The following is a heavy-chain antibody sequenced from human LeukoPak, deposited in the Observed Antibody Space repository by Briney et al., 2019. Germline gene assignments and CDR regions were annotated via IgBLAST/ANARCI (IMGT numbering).Heavy chain of an antibody. J-gene: IGHJ4*02. CDR1: GFTFSSYS. CDR2: TSSSGTTT. CDR3: ALDTVTSYYFDY. D-gene: IGHD4-17*01. V-gene: IGHV3-48*04. Sequence: GGSLRLSCAASGFTFSSYSMNWVRQSPGKGLEWVSFTSSSGTTTDYADSVKGRFTISRDNAKNPLYLQMNSLRAEDTAVYYCALDTVTSYYFDYWGQGTLVTVSS.